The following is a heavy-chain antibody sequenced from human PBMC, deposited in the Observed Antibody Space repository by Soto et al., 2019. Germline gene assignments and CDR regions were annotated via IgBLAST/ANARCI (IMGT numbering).Heavy chain of an antibody. V-gene: IGHV3-30*03. CDR3: ATESEMTTVTIYGMDV. D-gene: IGHD4-17*01. Sequence: QVQLVESGGGVVQPGRSLRLSCAASGFTFSSYGMHWVRQAPGKGLEWVAVISYDGSNKYYADSVKGRFTISRDNSKNTLYPQMNSLRAEDTAVYYCATESEMTTVTIYGMDVWGQGTTVTVPS. CDR2: ISYDGSNK. CDR1: GFTFSSYG. J-gene: IGHJ6*02.